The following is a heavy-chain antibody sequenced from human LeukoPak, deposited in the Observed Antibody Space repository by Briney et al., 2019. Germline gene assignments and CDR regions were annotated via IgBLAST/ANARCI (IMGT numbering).Heavy chain of an antibody. CDR1: GFTFSSYS. J-gene: IGHJ3*02. Sequence: GGSLRLSCAASGFTFSSYSMNWVRQAPGKGLEWISYISGSSKIIHWAESLKGRFTISRDNAKNSLYLQMNSLRDEDTAVYYCARDYYGSGSVTHDAFAIWGQGTMVTVSS. V-gene: IGHV3-48*02. CDR3: ARDYYGSGSVTHDAFAI. D-gene: IGHD3-10*01. CDR2: ISGSSKII.